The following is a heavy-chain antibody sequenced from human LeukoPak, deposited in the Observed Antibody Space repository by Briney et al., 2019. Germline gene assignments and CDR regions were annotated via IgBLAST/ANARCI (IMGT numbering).Heavy chain of an antibody. CDR2: ITSSSSIT. V-gene: IGHV3-48*01. D-gene: IGHD2-2*01. Sequence: GGSLRLSCAASGFTFSSYSMNWVRQAPGKGLEWISYITSSSSITYYADSVKGRFTISRDNAKNTLYLQMNSLTAEDTAQYYCAKGGCSSTTCYLANPWGQGTLVTVSS. CDR3: AKGGCSSTTCYLANP. CDR1: GFTFSSYS. J-gene: IGHJ5*02.